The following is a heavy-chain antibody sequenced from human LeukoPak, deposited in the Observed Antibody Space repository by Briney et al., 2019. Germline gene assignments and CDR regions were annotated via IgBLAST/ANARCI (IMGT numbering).Heavy chain of an antibody. CDR3: SKDQGLSGAY. Sequence: GGSLRLSCAASGFTFSSYGMHWVRQAPGKGLEWVAFIRYGGSNKYYADSVKGRFTISRDNSKNTLYLQMNSLRAQDTAVYYCSKDQGLSGAYWGQGTLATVPS. D-gene: IGHD2/OR15-2a*01. CDR2: IRYGGSNK. J-gene: IGHJ4*02. CDR1: GFTFSSYG. V-gene: IGHV3-30*02.